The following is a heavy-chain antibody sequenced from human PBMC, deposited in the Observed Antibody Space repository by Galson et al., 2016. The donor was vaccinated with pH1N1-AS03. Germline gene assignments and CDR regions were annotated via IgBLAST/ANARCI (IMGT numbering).Heavy chain of an antibody. Sequence: SVKVSCKASDYTYTISWVRQAPGQGLEWMGYISTYNSETHYSQKFRGRITMTTDTSTRIAYMELRSLTSDDTALYFCAGGTSDAFDVWGQGTVVTVS. CDR2: ISTYNSET. CDR3: AGGTSDAFDV. CDR1: DYTYT. V-gene: IGHV1-18*01. D-gene: IGHD1-1*01. J-gene: IGHJ3*01.